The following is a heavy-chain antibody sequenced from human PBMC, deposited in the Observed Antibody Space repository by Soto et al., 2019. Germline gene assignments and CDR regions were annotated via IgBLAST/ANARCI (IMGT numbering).Heavy chain of an antibody. V-gene: IGHV3-9*01. J-gene: IGHJ1*01. Sequence: VQLVESGGGLVQPGRSLRLSCAASGFTFDDYAMHWVRQVPGKGLEWVSGINWNSGSIGYGDSVKGRFAISRDNAKNCRDLQMHSLSAEDTAFYYCLKDESINWYSGHFRHWGQGTLVTVSS. CDR2: INWNSGSI. D-gene: IGHD6-13*01. CDR3: LKDESINWYSGHFRH. CDR1: GFTFDDYA.